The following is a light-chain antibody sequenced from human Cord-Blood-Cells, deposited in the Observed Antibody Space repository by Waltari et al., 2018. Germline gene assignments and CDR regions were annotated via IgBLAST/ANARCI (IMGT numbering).Light chain of an antibody. J-gene: IGKJ4*01. CDR2: LGS. V-gene: IGKV2-28*01. Sequence: IVMTQSPPPLPVPPGAPASIPCRPSQSLLHSNRYNYLDWYLQKPGQAPQLLIYLGSSRECGVPERFSGSGSGTEFTLKISRLEAEDVAVYYCMQDIHNHAFGGG. CDR3: MQDIHNHA. CDR1: QSLLHSNRYNY.